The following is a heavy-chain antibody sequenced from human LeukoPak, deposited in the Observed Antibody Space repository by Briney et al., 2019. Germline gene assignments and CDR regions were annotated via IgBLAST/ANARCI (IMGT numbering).Heavy chain of an antibody. D-gene: IGHD2-21*01. CDR3: ARLGGGAISNYMDV. V-gene: IGHV4-38-2*01. CDR1: GYSISSGYY. Sequence: PSETLSLTCGVSGYSISSGYYWGWIRQPPGKGLEWIGTIYHSGTTYYNPSHNSRVTISADTSKNQFSLKVTSVIAADTAVYYCARLGGGAISNYMDVWGKGTTVTVSS. J-gene: IGHJ6*03. CDR2: IYHSGTT.